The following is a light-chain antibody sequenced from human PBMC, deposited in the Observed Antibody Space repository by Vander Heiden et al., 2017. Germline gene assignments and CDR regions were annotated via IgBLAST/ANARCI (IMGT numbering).Light chain of an antibody. Sequence: DIQMTHSPSSLSASVGDRVTITCRASQDISTNLTWYQQKPGKAPNLLIFGASTLRSGVPSRFSGSGSGTDFTLTISRLQPEDFATYYCQQSGNSPLTFGGGTELEFK. CDR1: QDISTN. CDR3: QQSGNSPLT. V-gene: IGKV1-39*01. J-gene: IGKJ4*01. CDR2: GAS.